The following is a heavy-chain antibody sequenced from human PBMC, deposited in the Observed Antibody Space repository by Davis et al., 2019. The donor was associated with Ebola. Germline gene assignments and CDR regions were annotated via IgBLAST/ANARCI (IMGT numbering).Heavy chain of an antibody. D-gene: IGHD6-13*01. CDR2: ISYDGSNK. Sequence: GESLKISCAASGFTFSSYAMHWVRQAPGKGLEWVAVISYDGSNKYYADSVKGRFTISRDNSKNTLYLQMNSLRAEDTAVYYCAKDAGYSSSRGYFDYWGQGTLVTVSS. V-gene: IGHV3-30*04. CDR1: GFTFSSYA. J-gene: IGHJ4*02. CDR3: AKDAGYSSSRGYFDY.